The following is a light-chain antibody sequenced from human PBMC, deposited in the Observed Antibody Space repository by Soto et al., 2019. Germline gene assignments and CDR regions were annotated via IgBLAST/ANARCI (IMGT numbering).Light chain of an antibody. CDR2: DAS. V-gene: IGKV3-20*01. Sequence: EIVLTQSPGTLSLSPGESATLSCRASQIVGRDYLAWFQHKPGQAPRLLIYDASNRATGVPDRFGGTGSGTDFTLTVSRLEPEDFAVYYCHQYAYSPLTFGGGTTVEIK. J-gene: IGKJ4*01. CDR3: HQYAYSPLT. CDR1: QIVGRDY.